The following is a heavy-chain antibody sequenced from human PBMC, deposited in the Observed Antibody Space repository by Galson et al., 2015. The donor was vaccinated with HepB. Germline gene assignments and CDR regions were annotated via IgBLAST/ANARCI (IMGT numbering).Heavy chain of an antibody. Sequence: SVKVSCKASGGTFSSYAISWVRQAPGQGLEWMGGIIPIFGIANYAQKFRGRVTITADESTSTAYMELSSLRSEDTAVYYCARDSRTRTHHTYYGSGKVSSWFDPWGQGTLVTVSS. CDR2: IIPIFGIA. D-gene: IGHD3-10*01. CDR3: ARDSRTRTHHTYYGSGKVSSWFDP. V-gene: IGHV1-69*13. CDR1: GGTFSSYA. J-gene: IGHJ5*02.